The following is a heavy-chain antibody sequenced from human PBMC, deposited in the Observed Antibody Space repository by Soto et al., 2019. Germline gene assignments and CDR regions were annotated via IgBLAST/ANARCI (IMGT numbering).Heavy chain of an antibody. CDR2: IYPDDSDT. Sequence: PGESLKISCKGSGFMFTNYWIAWVRQMPGKGLEWMGIIYPDDSDTRYSPSFQGQVTISADKSTSTAYLQWSSLKASDTAMYYCARPQGYSYGYGFDYWGQGTLVTVSS. V-gene: IGHV5-51*01. CDR3: ARPQGYSYGYGFDY. D-gene: IGHD5-18*01. J-gene: IGHJ4*02. CDR1: GFMFTNYW.